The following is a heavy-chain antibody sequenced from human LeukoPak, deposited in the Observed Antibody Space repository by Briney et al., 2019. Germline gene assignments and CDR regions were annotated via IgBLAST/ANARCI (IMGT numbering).Heavy chain of an antibody. CDR2: ISPDGSEK. CDR1: GFTFTTYW. CDR3: ARGASSRFDQ. J-gene: IGHJ4*02. D-gene: IGHD6-13*01. Sequence: GGSLILSCAASGFTFTTYWVIWVRQAPGKGLEWVANISPDGSEKYYVDSVKGRFTISRDNAKNSLDLQMSSLRADDTAVYYCARGASSRFDQWGQGTLVTASS. V-gene: IGHV3-7*04.